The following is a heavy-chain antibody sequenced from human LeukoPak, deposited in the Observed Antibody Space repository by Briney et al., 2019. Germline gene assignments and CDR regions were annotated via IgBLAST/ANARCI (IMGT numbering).Heavy chain of an antibody. J-gene: IGHJ4*02. CDR3: ARASGSGWHY. CDR1: GGSISSGSYY. D-gene: IGHD6-19*01. Sequence: SETLSLTCTVSGGSISSGSYYWSWIRQPAGKGLEWIGRIYTSGSTNYNPSLKSRVTISVDTSKNQFSLKLSSVTAADTAVYYCARASGSGWHYRGQGTLVTVSS. V-gene: IGHV4-61*02. CDR2: IYTSGST.